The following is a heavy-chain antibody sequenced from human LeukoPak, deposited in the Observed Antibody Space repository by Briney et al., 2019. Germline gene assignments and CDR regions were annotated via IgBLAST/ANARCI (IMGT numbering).Heavy chain of an antibody. CDR1: GGSITSYY. Sequence: SETLSLTCTVSGGSITSYYWSWIRQSAGKGLEWIGRIYITGNTTYNPSLKSRVTMSLDTSKNHFSLKLSSLTAADTAVYYCARDSGTTGEVKFDPWGQGTLVTVSS. CDR2: IYITGNT. V-gene: IGHV4-4*07. J-gene: IGHJ5*02. CDR3: ARDSGTTGEVKFDP. D-gene: IGHD3-10*01.